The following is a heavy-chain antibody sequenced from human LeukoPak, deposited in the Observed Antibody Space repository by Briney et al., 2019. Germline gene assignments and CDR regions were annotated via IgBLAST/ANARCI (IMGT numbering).Heavy chain of an antibody. CDR3: ARQRAWFGEWAFDY. J-gene: IGHJ4*02. CDR2: THYIKTT. Sequence: PSETLSLTCTVSAGSISSTNYYWGWLRQPPGKGLEWVGSTHYIKTTFYSPSLKSRVTMSVGTSKNLFSLKLSSVTAADTAVYFCARQRAWFGEWAFDYWGQGALVTVSS. CDR1: AGSISSTNYY. V-gene: IGHV4-39*01. D-gene: IGHD3-10*01.